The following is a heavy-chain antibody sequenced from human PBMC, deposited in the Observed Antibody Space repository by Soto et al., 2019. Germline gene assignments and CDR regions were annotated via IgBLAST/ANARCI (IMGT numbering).Heavy chain of an antibody. Sequence: EVQLLESGGGLVQPGGSLRLSCAASGFTFSSYAMSWVRQAPGKGLEWVSAISGSGGSTYYADSVKGRFTIARDNSKNTLDLQMNSLRAEDTAVYYCAKVGLTVTVPGDHDYWGQGTLVTVSS. CDR1: GFTFSSYA. CDR2: ISGSGGST. J-gene: IGHJ4*02. V-gene: IGHV3-23*01. CDR3: AKVGLTVTVPGDHDY. D-gene: IGHD4-17*01.